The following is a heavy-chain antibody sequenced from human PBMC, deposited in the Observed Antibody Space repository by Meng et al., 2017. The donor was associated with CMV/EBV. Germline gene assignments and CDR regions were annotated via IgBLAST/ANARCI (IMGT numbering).Heavy chain of an antibody. CDR2: ISPSDGRP. J-gene: IGHJ4*02. Sequence: SGCTFTSYFIHCVRQAPGQRLGMMGIISPSDGRPSYAQRFQSRVAMSRGTSTSTVYMELSSLRSEDTAVYYCARDARYSSGKIPVDNWGQGTLVTVSS. V-gene: IGHV1-46*01. CDR1: GCTFTSYF. D-gene: IGHD6-19*01. CDR3: ARDARYSSGKIPVDN.